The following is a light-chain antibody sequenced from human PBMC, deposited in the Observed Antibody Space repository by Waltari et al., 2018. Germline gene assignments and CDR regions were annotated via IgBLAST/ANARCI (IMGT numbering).Light chain of an antibody. CDR3: QQYNNWPPWT. V-gene: IGKV3-15*01. J-gene: IGKJ1*01. CDR2: GAT. CDR1: QSVSSN. Sequence: EIVMTQSPATLSVSPGERATLPCRASQSVSSNLAWYQRKPGQAPRLLIYGATTPATGIPARFSGSGSGTEFTLTISSLQSEDFAVYYCQQYNNWPPWTFGQGTKVEIK.